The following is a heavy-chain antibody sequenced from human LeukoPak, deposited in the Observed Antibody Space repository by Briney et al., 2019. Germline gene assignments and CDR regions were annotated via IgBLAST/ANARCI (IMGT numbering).Heavy chain of an antibody. V-gene: IGHV4-34*01. CDR2: INHRGST. CDR3: ARLPSRYGSGSYGY. Sequence: SETLSLTCAVYGGSFSGYYWSWIRQPPGKGLEWIGEINHRGSTNYNPSLKSRVTISVDTSKNQFSLKLSSVTAADTAVYYCARLPSRYGSGSYGYWGQGTLVTVSS. CDR1: GGSFSGYY. J-gene: IGHJ4*02. D-gene: IGHD3-10*01.